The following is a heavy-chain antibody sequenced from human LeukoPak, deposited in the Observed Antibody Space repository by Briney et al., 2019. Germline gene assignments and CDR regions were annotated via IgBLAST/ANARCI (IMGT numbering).Heavy chain of an antibody. J-gene: IGHJ4*02. CDR2: ISYDGSNK. CDR3: ARDLGDYFGY. D-gene: IGHD2-21*01. V-gene: IGHV3-30*04. CDR1: RFTFSSYS. Sequence: GGSLRLSCAASRFTFSSYSMHWVRQAPDKGLEWVAVISYDGSNKYYADSVKGRFTISRDNSKNTLYLQMNSLRAEDTAVYYCARDLGDYFGYWGQGTLVTVSS.